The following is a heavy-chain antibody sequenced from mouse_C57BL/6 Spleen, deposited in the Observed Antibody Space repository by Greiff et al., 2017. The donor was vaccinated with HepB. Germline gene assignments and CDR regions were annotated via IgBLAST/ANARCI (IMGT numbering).Heavy chain of an antibody. V-gene: IGHV1-69*01. J-gene: IGHJ2*01. CDR3: ARGAGYYGSIDY. D-gene: IGHD1-1*01. Sequence: VQLQQPGAELVMPGASVKLSCKASGYTFTSYWMHWVKQRPGQGLEWIGEIDPSDSYTNYNQKFKGKSTLTVDKSSSTAYMQLSSLTSEDSAVYYCARGAGYYGSIDYWGQGTTLTVSS. CDR2: IDPSDSYT. CDR1: GYTFTSYW.